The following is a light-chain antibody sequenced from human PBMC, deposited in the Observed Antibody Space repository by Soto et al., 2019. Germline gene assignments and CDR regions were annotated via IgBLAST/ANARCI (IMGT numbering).Light chain of an antibody. V-gene: IGKV3-20*01. Sequence: EIVLTQSPGTLSLSPGERATLSCRASQSVSSSYLAWYQQKPGQAPRLLIYGASSRATGIPDRFSGSASGTDFTLTISRLEPEDFAVYYCQQYGSSPFAFGGGTKVEIK. CDR3: QQYGSSPFA. CDR1: QSVSSSY. J-gene: IGKJ4*01. CDR2: GAS.